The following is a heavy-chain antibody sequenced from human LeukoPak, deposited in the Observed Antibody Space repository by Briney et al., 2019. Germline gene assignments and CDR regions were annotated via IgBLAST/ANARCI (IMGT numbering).Heavy chain of an antibody. J-gene: IGHJ2*01. CDR2: INHSGST. Sequence: SETLSLTCTVSGGSISSYYWSWIRQPPGKGLEWIGEINHSGSTNYNPSLKSRVTISVDTSKNQFSLKLSSVTAADTAVYYCARDVTIFGDFDLWGRGTLVTVSS. D-gene: IGHD3-3*01. V-gene: IGHV4-34*01. CDR1: GGSISSYY. CDR3: ARDVTIFGDFDL.